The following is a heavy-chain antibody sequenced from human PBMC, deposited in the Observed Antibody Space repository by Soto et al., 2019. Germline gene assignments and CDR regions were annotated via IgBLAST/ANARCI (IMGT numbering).Heavy chain of an antibody. CDR1: GYSFTSYW. D-gene: IGHD6-6*01. CDR2: IDPSDSYT. Sequence: PGESLKISCKGSGYSFTSYWISWVRQMPGKGLEWMGRIDPSDSYTNYSPSFQGHVTISADKSISTAYLQWSSLKASDTAMYYCARHGSYSSSSYGMDVWGQGTTVTVSS. CDR3: ARHGSYSSSSYGMDV. J-gene: IGHJ6*02. V-gene: IGHV5-10-1*01.